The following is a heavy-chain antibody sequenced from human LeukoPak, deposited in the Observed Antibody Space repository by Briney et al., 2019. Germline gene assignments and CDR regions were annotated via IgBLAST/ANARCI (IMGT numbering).Heavy chain of an antibody. J-gene: IGHJ4*02. CDR1: GGTFSSYV. V-gene: IGHV1-46*01. CDR2: INPSGGNT. Sequence: ASVKVSCKASGGTFSSYVINWVRQAPGQGLEWMGIINPSGGNTNYAQKFQGRVTMTRDTSTSTVYMELSSLRSGDTAVYYCARFAVHRRLAVAGQFGLDYWGQGTLVTVSS. D-gene: IGHD6-19*01. CDR3: ARFAVHRRLAVAGQFGLDY.